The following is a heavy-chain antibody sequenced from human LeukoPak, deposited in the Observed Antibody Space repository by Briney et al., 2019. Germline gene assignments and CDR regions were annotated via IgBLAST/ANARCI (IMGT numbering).Heavy chain of an antibody. CDR2: ISYSGNT. CDR1: GGSISSGYYF. V-gene: IGHV4-39*01. Sequence: SETLSLTCTVSGGSISSGYYFWGWIGQPPGKGLEWIGSISYSGNTYYNPSLKSRVTISVDTSKNQFSLKLSSVTAADTAVYYCARHALNYYDSSGYQPYFDYWGQGTLVTVSS. J-gene: IGHJ4*02. CDR3: ARHALNYYDSSGYQPYFDY. D-gene: IGHD3-22*01.